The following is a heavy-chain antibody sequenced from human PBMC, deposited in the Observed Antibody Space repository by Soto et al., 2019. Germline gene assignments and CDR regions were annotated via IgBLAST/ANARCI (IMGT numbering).Heavy chain of an antibody. J-gene: IGHJ6*02. Sequence: EVQLVESGRGLVKPGGSLRLSCAASGFTFSSYNMNWVRQAPGKGLEWVSSISSSSSYIYYADSLKGRFTISRDNAKNSLYLQMNSLRAEDTAVYSCASTRRDGYNNHYYYYGMDVWGQGTTVTVSS. D-gene: IGHD5-12*01. CDR3: ASTRRDGYNNHYYYYGMDV. CDR1: GFTFSSYN. V-gene: IGHV3-21*01. CDR2: ISSSSSYI.